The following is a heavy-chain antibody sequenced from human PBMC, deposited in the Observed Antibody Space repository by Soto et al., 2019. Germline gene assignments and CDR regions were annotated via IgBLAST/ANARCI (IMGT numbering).Heavy chain of an antibody. V-gene: IGHV3-30*18. Sequence: GGSLRLSCAASGFTFSSYGMHWVRQAPGKGLEWVAVISYDGSNKYYAGSVKGRFTISRDNSKNTLYLQMNSLRAEDTAVYYCAKGSVPAAGLDYWGQGTLVTVSS. CDR1: GFTFSSYG. J-gene: IGHJ4*02. CDR3: AKGSVPAAGLDY. CDR2: ISYDGSNK. D-gene: IGHD2-2*01.